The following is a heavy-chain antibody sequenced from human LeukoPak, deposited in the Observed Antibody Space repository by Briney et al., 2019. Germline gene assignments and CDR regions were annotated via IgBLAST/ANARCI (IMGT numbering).Heavy chain of an antibody. J-gene: IGHJ4*02. V-gene: IGHV1-69*04. CDR1: GGTFSSYA. D-gene: IGHD3-22*01. Sequence: GASVKVSCKASGGTFSSYAISWVRRAPGQGLEWMGRIIPILGIANYAQKFQGRVTITADKSTSTAYMELSSLRSEDTAVYYCAREGWYYDSSGYIIWGQGTLVTVSS. CDR3: AREGWYYDSSGYII. CDR2: IIPILGIA.